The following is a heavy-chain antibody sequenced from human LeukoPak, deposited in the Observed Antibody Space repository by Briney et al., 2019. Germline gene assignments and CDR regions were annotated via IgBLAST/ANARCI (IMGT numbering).Heavy chain of an antibody. D-gene: IGHD1-26*01. V-gene: IGHV4-59*01. CDR2: IYDRGGT. Sequence: SETLSLTCTVSDGSISNYYWSWIRQPPGKGLEWIGYIYDRGGTNYNPSLESRVTISVDTSKNQFSLKLSSVTAADTAVYYCARDLRDSGSYFDYWGQGTLVTVSS. CDR1: DGSISNYY. CDR3: ARDLRDSGSYFDY. J-gene: IGHJ4*02.